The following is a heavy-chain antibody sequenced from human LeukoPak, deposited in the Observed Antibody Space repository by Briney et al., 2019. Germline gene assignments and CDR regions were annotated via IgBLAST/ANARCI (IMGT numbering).Heavy chain of an antibody. CDR3: ARDRSSGWYGYDY. D-gene: IGHD6-19*01. Sequence: GGSLRLSCAASGLTVRTNYMSWVRQAPGKGLEWVSYISSSGSTIYYADSVKGRFTISRDNAKNSLYLQMNSLRAEDTAVYYCARDRSSGWYGYDYWGQGTLVTVSS. CDR2: ISSSGSTI. V-gene: IGHV3-11*01. CDR1: GLTVRTNY. J-gene: IGHJ4*02.